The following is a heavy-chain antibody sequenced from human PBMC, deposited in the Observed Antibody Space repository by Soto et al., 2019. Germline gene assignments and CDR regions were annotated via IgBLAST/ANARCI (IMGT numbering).Heavy chain of an antibody. D-gene: IGHD3-10*01. J-gene: IGHJ4*02. Sequence: PGGSLRLSCAASVFTFGSYAMSWVRQVPGKGLEWVSAISGSGGGTYYADSVKGRFTISRDNSKNTLYLQMNSLRAEDTAVYYCAKVPLVRGSNDDYWGQGTLVTVS. CDR3: AKVPLVRGSNDDY. V-gene: IGHV3-23*01. CDR2: ISGSGGGT. CDR1: VFTFGSYA.